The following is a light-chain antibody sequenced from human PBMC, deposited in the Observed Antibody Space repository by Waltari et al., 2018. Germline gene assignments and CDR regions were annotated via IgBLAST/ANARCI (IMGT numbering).Light chain of an antibody. V-gene: IGLV2-14*01. J-gene: IGLJ1*01. Sequence: QSALTQPASVSGSPGQSITISCTGTSSDVGGFNYVSWYQQYPGKAPKVLIHEVSNRASGLSTRFSGSKSGNTASLTISGLQAEDEADYYCGSYTSSSTYVFGTGTKVTVL. CDR1: SSDVGGFNY. CDR2: EVS. CDR3: GSYTSSSTYV.